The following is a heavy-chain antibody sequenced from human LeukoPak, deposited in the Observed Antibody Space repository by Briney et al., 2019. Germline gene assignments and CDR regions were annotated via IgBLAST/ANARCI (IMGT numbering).Heavy chain of an antibody. V-gene: IGHV1-8*02. D-gene: IGHD5-12*01. CDR3: AATRGIVATLGFDY. CDR2: MNPNSGKT. CDR1: GYTFTTYD. J-gene: IGHJ4*02. Sequence: GASVKVSCKASGYTFTTYDINWVRQATGQGLEWLGWMNPNSGKTGCAQKFQGRVTMTEDTSTDTAYMELSSLRSEDTAVYYCAATRGIVATLGFDYWGQGTLVTVSS.